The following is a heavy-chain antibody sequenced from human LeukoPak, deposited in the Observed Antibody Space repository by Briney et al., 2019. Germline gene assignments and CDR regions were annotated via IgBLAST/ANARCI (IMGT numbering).Heavy chain of an antibody. CDR3: ARHGYYYDSSGPFDY. J-gene: IGHJ4*02. D-gene: IGHD3-22*01. CDR1: GGSISSYY. CDR2: IYTSGST. V-gene: IGHV4-4*09. Sequence: SETLSLTCTVSGGSISSYYWSWIRQPPGKGLEWIGYIYTSGSTNYNPSLKSRVTISVDTSKNQFSLKLSSVTAADTAVYYCARHGYYYDSSGPFDYWGQGTLVTVSS.